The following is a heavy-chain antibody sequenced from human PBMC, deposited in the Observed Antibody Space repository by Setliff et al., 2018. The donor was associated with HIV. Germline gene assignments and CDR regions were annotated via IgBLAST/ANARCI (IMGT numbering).Heavy chain of an antibody. Sequence: PGGSLRLSCVASGFVFTDHSLHWVRQAPGEGLEWISYISATGTTVSYADSVRGRFIISRDSVRNEVYLQMKSLRVDDTALYYCVRDQLRWPERWDFDFWGQGTLVTVSS. D-gene: IGHD1-26*01. V-gene: IGHV3-48*01. CDR1: GFVFTDHS. CDR3: VRDQLRWPERWDFDF. CDR2: ISATGTTV. J-gene: IGHJ4*02.